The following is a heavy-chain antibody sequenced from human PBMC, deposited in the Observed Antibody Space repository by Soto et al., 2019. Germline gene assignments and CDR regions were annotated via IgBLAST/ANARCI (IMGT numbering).Heavy chain of an antibody. CDR2: ISSSSSYT. J-gene: IGHJ4*02. V-gene: IGHV3-11*06. CDR1: GFTFSDYY. CDR3: ARSLWGLPSDY. Sequence: GGSLRLSCAASGFTFSDYYMSWIRQAPGKGLEWVSYISSSSSYTNYADSVKGRFTISRDNAKNSLYLQMNSLRAEDTAVYYCARSLWGLPSDYWGQGTLVTVSS. D-gene: IGHD1-26*01.